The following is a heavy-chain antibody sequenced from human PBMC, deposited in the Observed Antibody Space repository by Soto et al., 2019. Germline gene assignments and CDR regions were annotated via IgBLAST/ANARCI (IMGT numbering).Heavy chain of an antibody. V-gene: IGHV1-24*01. CDR2: FDREDGET. J-gene: IGHJ4*02. CDR3: AHGEGIVKSIVYFDS. D-gene: IGHD1-26*01. Sequence: ASVKVSCKVSGYFLTALSIHWVRQAPGKGLEWMGGFDREDGETIYAQKFQGRVTMTEDTSTDSAYMELSGLTSEDTAIYYCAHGEGIVKSIVYFDSWGQGTLVTVSS. CDR1: GYFLTALS.